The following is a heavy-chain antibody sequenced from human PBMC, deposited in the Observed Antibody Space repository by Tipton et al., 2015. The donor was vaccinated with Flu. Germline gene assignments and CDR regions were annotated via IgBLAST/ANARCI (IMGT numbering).Heavy chain of an antibody. D-gene: IGHD2-15*01. V-gene: IGHV4-59*08. Sequence: TLSLTCTVSGGSIWDYYWTWIRQAPGTGLEWIGYIHNSEITKYNPSLKSRVTISEDTSKNQFSLRLTSVTAADTAVYYCVRIGDYSGAFWGRGTLVTVSS. CDR3: VRIGDYSGAF. J-gene: IGHJ4*02. CDR1: GGSIWDYY. CDR2: IHNSEIT.